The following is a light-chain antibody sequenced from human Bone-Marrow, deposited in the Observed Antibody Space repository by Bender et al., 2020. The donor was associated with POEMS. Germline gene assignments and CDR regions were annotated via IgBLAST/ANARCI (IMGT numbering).Light chain of an antibody. J-gene: IGLJ2*01. CDR1: SSDVGGNNF. Sequence: QSALTQPPSASGSPGQSVTISCTGTSSDVGGNNFVSWYQHHPGKAPKLIIYADDKRPSGHPDRFSGSESGNSDPLTVPGLEAEADADYCCTSHADTRDIFGGGTRLTVL. V-gene: IGLV2-8*01. CDR2: ADD. CDR3: TSHADTRDI.